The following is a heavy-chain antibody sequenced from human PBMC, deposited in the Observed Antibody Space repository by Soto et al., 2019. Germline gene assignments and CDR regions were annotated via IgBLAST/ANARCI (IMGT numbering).Heavy chain of an antibody. D-gene: IGHD2-8*01. J-gene: IGHJ6*02. CDR1: GGSFSGYY. Sequence: SETLSLTCAVYGGSFSGYYWSWIRQPPGKGLEWIGEINHSGSTNYNPSLKSRVTISVDTSKNQFSLKLSSVTAADTAVYYCARGILLKPYYCYYGMDVWGQGTTVTVSS. V-gene: IGHV4-34*01. CDR3: ARGILLKPYYCYYGMDV. CDR2: INHSGST.